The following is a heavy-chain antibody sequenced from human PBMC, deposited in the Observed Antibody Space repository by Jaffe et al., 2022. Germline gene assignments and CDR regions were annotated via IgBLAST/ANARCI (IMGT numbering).Heavy chain of an antibody. D-gene: IGHD3-3*01. V-gene: IGHV3-74*01. CDR1: GFTFSSYW. CDR3: ARGSSSSYYDFWSSYSGFDY. Sequence: EVQLVESGGGLVQPGGSLRLSCAASGFTFSSYWMHWVRQAPGKGLVWVSRINSDGSSTSYADSVKGRFTISRDNAKNTLYLQMNSLRAEDTAVYYCARGSSSSYYDFWSSYSGFDYWGQGTLVTVSS. J-gene: IGHJ4*02. CDR2: INSDGSST.